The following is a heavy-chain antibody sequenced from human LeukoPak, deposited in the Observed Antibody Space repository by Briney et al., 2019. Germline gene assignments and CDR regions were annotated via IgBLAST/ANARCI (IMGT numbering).Heavy chain of an antibody. CDR3: AREARGYCSGGSCQI. CDR2: IYYSGST. Sequence: PSETLSLTCTVSGGSISSYYWSWIRQPPGKGLEWIGYIYYSGSTNYNPSLKSRVTISVDTSKNQFSLKLSSVTAADTAVYYCAREARGYCSGGSCQIWGQGTLVTVSP. D-gene: IGHD2-15*01. J-gene: IGHJ4*02. CDR1: GGSISSYY. V-gene: IGHV4-59*12.